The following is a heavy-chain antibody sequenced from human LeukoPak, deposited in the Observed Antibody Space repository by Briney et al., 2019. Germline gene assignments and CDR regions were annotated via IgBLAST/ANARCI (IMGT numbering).Heavy chain of an antibody. CDR2: IYYTGST. V-gene: IGHV4-39*01. D-gene: IGHD2-21*01. J-gene: IGHJ4*02. CDR1: GGSISSTSYY. Sequence: SETLSLTCSVSGGSISSTSYYWGWIRQPPGKGLEWLGSIYYTGSTYYKPSLQSRITISLDTSKKQLSLKLNSVTAADTAIYYCAKHNGGGIVSYVAPGPPDYFDHWGQGALVTVSS. CDR3: AKHNGGGIVSYVAPGPPDYFDH.